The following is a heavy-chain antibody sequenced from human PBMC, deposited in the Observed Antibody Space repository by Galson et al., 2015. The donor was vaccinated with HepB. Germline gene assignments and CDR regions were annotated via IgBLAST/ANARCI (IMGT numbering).Heavy chain of an antibody. D-gene: IGHD1-26*01. CDR2: ISGSGGST. CDR3: AILEGRIVGAPLWY. V-gene: IGHV3-23*01. Sequence: SLRLSCAASGFTFSSYAMSWVRQAPGKGLEWVSAISGSGGSTYYADSVKGRFTISRDNSKNTLYLQMNSLRAEDTAVYYCAILEGRIVGAPLWYWGQGTLVTVSS. J-gene: IGHJ4*02. CDR1: GFTFSSYA.